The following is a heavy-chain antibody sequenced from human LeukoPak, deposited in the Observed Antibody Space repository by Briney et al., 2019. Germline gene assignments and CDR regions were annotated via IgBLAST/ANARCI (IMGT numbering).Heavy chain of an antibody. CDR3: AREAGHRQNSYGQEFYYYYYMDV. Sequence: GASVKVSCKASGYTFTSYAMNWVRQAPGQGLEWMGWTNTNTGNPTYAQGFTGRFVFSLDTSVSTAYLQISSLKAEDTAVYYCAREAGHRQNSYGQEFYYYYYMDVWGKGTTVTVSS. CDR1: GYTFTSYA. D-gene: IGHD5-18*01. V-gene: IGHV7-4-1*02. J-gene: IGHJ6*03. CDR2: TNTNTGNP.